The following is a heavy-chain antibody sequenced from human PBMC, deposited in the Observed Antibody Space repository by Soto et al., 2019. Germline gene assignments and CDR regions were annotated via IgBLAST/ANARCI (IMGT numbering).Heavy chain of an antibody. V-gene: IGHV3-30-3*01. CDR1: GFTFSSYA. CDR3: ARDGYCSGGSCESSY. J-gene: IGHJ4*02. Sequence: GGSLRLSCAASGFTFSSYAMHWVRQAPGKGLEWVAVISYDGSNKYYADSVKGRFTISRDNSKNTLYLQMNSLGAEDTAVYYCARDGYCSGGSCESSYWGQGTLVTVSS. D-gene: IGHD2-15*01. CDR2: ISYDGSNK.